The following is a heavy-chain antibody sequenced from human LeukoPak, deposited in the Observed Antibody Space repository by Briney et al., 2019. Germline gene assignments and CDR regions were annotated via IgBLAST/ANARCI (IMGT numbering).Heavy chain of an antibody. CDR1: GFTFSSYA. J-gene: IGHJ4*02. D-gene: IGHD2-15*01. Sequence: GGSLRLSCAASGFTFSSYAMAWVRQAPGKWLEWVSAISGSRNNTYYADSVKGRFTISRDNSKNTLYLQMNSLRAEDTAVYYCAKWGCSGGSCYPFDYWGQGTLVTVSS. CDR2: ISGSRNNT. V-gene: IGHV3-23*01. CDR3: AKWGCSGGSCYPFDY.